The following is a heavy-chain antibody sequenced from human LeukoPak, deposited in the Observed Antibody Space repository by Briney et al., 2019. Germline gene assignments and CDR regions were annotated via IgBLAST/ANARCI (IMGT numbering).Heavy chain of an antibody. J-gene: IGHJ4*02. Sequence: GGSLRLSCVASGFTFSSYGMHWVRQAPGKGLEWVAVISYDGSNKYYADSVKGRFTISRDNSKNTLYLQMSSLRSEDTAVYYCARDHYHKIHSVMVTAPDYWGQGTLVIVSS. V-gene: IGHV3-30*03. CDR3: ARDHYHKIHSVMVTAPDY. D-gene: IGHD2-21*02. CDR1: GFTFSSYG. CDR2: ISYDGSNK.